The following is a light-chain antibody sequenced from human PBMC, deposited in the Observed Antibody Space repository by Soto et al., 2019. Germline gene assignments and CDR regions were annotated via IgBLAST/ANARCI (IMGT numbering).Light chain of an antibody. Sequence: DLQMTQSPSSLSASVGDRVTITCRASQSISSYLNWYQQKPGKAPKLLIYAASSLQSGVPSRFSGDGSGTDFTLTISSLRPEDFATYYCQQSYSTPLTFGPGTKVDIK. V-gene: IGKV1-39*01. J-gene: IGKJ3*01. CDR3: QQSYSTPLT. CDR1: QSISSY. CDR2: AAS.